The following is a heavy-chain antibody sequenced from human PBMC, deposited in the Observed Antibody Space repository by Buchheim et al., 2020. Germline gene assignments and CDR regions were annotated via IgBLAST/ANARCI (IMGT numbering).Heavy chain of an antibody. Sequence: QLQLQESGPGLVKPSETLSLTCTVSGGSISSGSYYWGWIRQSPGKGLEWIAIIGHTGDTYYNPSLQSRVTISVDTSKNQFSLKLSSVTAADTAVYYCARAGSSGWYPDYWGQGTL. V-gene: IGHV4-39*01. D-gene: IGHD6-19*01. CDR2: IGHTGDT. CDR1: GGSISSGSYY. J-gene: IGHJ4*02. CDR3: ARAGSSGWYPDY.